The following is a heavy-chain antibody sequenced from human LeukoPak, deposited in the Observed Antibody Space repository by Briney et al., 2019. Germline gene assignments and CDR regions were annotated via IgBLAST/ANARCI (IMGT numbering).Heavy chain of an antibody. D-gene: IGHD2-8*01. CDR3: ARTTLDCKNGVCYDY. CDR1: DYTFTNHG. Sequence: GASVKVSCKASDYTFTNHGVSWVRQAPGQGLEWMGWISAYNGKTYYAQKFQGRVTVTTDTSTSTAYMDLRSLRSDDTAVYYCARTTLDCKNGVCYDYWGQGTPVTVSS. CDR2: ISAYNGKT. V-gene: IGHV1-18*01. J-gene: IGHJ4*02.